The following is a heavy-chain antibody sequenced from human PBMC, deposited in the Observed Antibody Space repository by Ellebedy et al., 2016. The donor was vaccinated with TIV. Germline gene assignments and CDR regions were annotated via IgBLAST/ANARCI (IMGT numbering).Heavy chain of an antibody. CDR2: ISGRGGTT. D-gene: IGHD3-10*01. CDR3: ARDRRFPDDVFDI. V-gene: IGHV3-23*01. CDR1: GFTFTNYA. J-gene: IGHJ3*02. Sequence: GESLKISCAASGFTFTNYAMNWVRQTPGKALEWVSAISGRGGTTYYAASVKGRFTISRDSSKNVLYMEMNNLRAEDTAVYYCARDRRFPDDVFDIWGQGTMVTVSS.